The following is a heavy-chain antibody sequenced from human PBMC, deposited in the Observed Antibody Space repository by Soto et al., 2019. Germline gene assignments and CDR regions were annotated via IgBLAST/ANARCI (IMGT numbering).Heavy chain of an antibody. J-gene: IGHJ6*02. CDR3: ARDPTWFGELLFLPSLLDYYGRDV. D-gene: IGHD3-10*01. Sequence: PGGSLGLSCAASGFTVSSNYMSWVRQAPGKGLEWVSVIYSGGSTYYADTVKGRFTISRDNSKNTLYLPMTSLRAADTAVYYCARDPTWFGELLFLPSLLDYYGRDVWGQGSRGTVCS. V-gene: IGHV3-66*01. CDR1: GFTVSSNY. CDR2: IYSGGST.